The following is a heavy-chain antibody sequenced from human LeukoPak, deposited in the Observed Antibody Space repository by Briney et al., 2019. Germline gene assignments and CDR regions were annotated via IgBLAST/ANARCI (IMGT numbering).Heavy chain of an antibody. CDR1: GGSISSHY. J-gene: IGHJ4*02. D-gene: IGHD5-24*01. Sequence: PSETLSLTCTVSGGSISSHYGSWIRQPPGKGLEWIGYIYYSGSTNYNPSLKSRVTISVDTSKNQFSLKLSSVTAADTAVYYCARGRRDGLRFDYWGQGTLVTVSS. CDR3: ARGRRDGLRFDY. V-gene: IGHV4-59*11. CDR2: IYYSGST.